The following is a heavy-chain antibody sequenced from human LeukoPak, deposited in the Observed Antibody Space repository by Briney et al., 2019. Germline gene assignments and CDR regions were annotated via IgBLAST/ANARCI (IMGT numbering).Heavy chain of an antibody. V-gene: IGHV4-59*08. Sequence: KPSETLSLTCTVSGGSISSYYWSWIRQPPGKGLEWIGYIYYSGSTNYNPSLKSRVTISVDTSKNQFSLKLSSVTAADTAVYYCARHGGSDYDSSGYYLDYFDYWGQGTLVTVSS. J-gene: IGHJ4*02. D-gene: IGHD3-22*01. CDR2: IYYSGST. CDR3: ARHGGSDYDSSGYYLDYFDY. CDR1: GGSISSYY.